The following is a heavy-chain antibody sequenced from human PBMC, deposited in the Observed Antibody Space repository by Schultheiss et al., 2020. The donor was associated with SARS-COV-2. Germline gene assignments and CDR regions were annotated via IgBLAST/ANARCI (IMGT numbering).Heavy chain of an antibody. CDR2: IKQDGSEK. CDR3: ARGYGDYGPFDY. D-gene: IGHD4-17*01. Sequence: GGSLRLSCAASGFTFSSYWISWVRQAPGKGLEWVANIKQDGSEKYYVDSVKGRFTISRDNAKNSLYLQMNSLRAEDTAVYYCARGYGDYGPFDYWGQGTLVNVSS. J-gene: IGHJ4*02. CDR1: GFTFSSYW. V-gene: IGHV3-7*01.